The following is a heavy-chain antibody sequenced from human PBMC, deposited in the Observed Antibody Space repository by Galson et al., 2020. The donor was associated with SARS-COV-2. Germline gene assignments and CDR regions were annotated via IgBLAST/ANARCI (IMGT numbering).Heavy chain of an antibody. J-gene: IGHJ6*02. Sequence: ASVKVSCKASGYTFTSYAMHWVRQAPGQRLEWMGWINAGNGNTKYSQKFQGRVTITRDTSASTAYMELSSLRSEDTAVYYCARDLNFASGSSGWYYYYYYGMDVWGQGTSVTVSS. V-gene: IGHV1-3*01. CDR2: INAGNGNT. CDR1: GYTFTSYA. D-gene: IGHD6-19*01. CDR3: ARDLNFASGSSGWYYYYYYGMDV.